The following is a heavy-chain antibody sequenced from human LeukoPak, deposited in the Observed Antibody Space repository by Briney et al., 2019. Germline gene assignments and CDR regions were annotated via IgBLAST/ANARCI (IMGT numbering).Heavy chain of an antibody. D-gene: IGHD2-15*01. CDR1: GFTFSSYA. CDR2: ISGSGGST. Sequence: GGSLRLSCAASGFTFSSYAMSWVRQAPGKGLEWVSAISGSGGSTYYADSVKGRFTISRDNSKNTLYLQMNSLRAEDTAVYYCARRYCSGGSCYFDYWGQGALVTVSS. V-gene: IGHV3-23*01. J-gene: IGHJ4*02. CDR3: ARRYCSGGSCYFDY.